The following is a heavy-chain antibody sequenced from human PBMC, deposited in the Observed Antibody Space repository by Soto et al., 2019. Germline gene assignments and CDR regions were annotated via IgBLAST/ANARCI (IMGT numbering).Heavy chain of an antibody. V-gene: IGHV3-21*01. D-gene: IGHD3-10*01. J-gene: IGHJ4*02. CDR3: ARSGEFVENPYYFDY. Sequence: EVQLVESGGGLVKPGGSLRLSCAASGFTFSSYSMNWVRQAPGKGLEWVSSISSSSSYIYYADSVKGRFTISRDNAKNSLYLQMNSLRAEDTAVYYCARSGEFVENPYYFDYWGQGTLVTVSS. CDR1: GFTFSSYS. CDR2: ISSSSSYI.